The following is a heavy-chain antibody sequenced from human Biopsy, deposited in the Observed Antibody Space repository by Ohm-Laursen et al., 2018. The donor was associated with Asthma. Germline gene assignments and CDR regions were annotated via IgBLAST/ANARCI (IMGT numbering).Heavy chain of an antibody. CDR1: YGSITSGGYY. D-gene: IGHD2-21*02. J-gene: IGHJ6*02. CDR2: IFYSGST. V-gene: IGHV4-31*11. CDR3: ARAQSYGDIYYGLDV. Sequence: SETLSLTCAVSYGSITSGGYYWTWIRQHPGKGLEWIGFIFYSGSTFYNPSLRSRITISVDTSKRQFSLSLRSVTVADTAVYFCARAQSYGDIYYGLDVWGRGTTVTVSS.